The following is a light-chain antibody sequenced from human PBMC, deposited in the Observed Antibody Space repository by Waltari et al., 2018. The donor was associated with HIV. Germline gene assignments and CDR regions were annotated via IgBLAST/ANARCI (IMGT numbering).Light chain of an antibody. V-gene: IGLV2-14*03. CDR3: SSYSSTSSYV. CDR2: DVN. J-gene: IGLJ1*01. CDR1: SSDIGGHAF. Sequence: QSALTQPASVSGSPGQSVTISCTGTSSDIGGHAFVSWYQRHPGKAPKLLIYDVNLRPSGVSDRFSASRSGNTASLTISGLQADDEADYFCSSYSSTSSYVFGAGTSVIVL.